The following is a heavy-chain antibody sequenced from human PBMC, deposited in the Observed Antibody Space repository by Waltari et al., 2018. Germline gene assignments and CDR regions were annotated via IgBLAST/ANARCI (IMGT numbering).Heavy chain of an antibody. V-gene: IGHV4-34*01. D-gene: IGHD2-2*01. CDR1: GGSFSGYY. CDR2: INHSGST. Sequence: QVQLQQWGAGLLKPSETLSLTCAVYGGSFSGYYWSWIRQPPGKGLEWIGEINHSGSTNYNPSLKSRVTISVDTSKNQFSLKLSSVTAADTAVYYCARALGDIVVVPAASFDPWGQGTLVTVSS. J-gene: IGHJ5*02. CDR3: ARALGDIVVVPAASFDP.